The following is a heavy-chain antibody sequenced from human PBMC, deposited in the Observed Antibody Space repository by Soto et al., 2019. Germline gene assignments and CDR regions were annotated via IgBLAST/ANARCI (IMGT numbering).Heavy chain of an antibody. CDR1: GDAIYIGGYY. Sequence: SETLSLTCTVSGDAIYIGGYYWTWIRQPPGKGLEWIGYIYYSGSTNYNPSLKSRVTISVDTSKNQFSLKLSSVTAADTAVYYCARDHRRYSGYDGSTYFDYWGQGTLVTVSS. V-gene: IGHV4-61*08. CDR2: IYYSGST. J-gene: IGHJ4*02. CDR3: ARDHRRYSGYDGSTYFDY. D-gene: IGHD5-12*01.